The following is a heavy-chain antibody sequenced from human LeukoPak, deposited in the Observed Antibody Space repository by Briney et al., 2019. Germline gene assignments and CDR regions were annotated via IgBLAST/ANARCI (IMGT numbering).Heavy chain of an antibody. CDR1: GFTFSSYG. V-gene: IGHV3-30*02. CDR3: AKDRQRIYSYGSPLSFDY. D-gene: IGHD5-18*01. CDR2: IRYDGSNK. Sequence: GGSLRLSCAASGFTFSSYGMHWVRQAPGKGLEWVAFIRYDGSNKYYADSVKGRFTISRDNSKNTLYLQMNSLRAEDTAVYYCAKDRQRIYSYGSPLSFDYWGQGTLVTVSS. J-gene: IGHJ4*02.